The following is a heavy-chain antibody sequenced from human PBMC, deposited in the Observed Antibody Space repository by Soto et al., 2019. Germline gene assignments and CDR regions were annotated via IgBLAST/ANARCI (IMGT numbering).Heavy chain of an antibody. J-gene: IGHJ5*02. CDR1: GYTFTSYG. V-gene: IGHV1-18*01. CDR3: ARLPDLTLVVPHNWFDP. D-gene: IGHD3-22*01. CDR2: ISAYNGNT. Sequence: ASVKVSCKASGYTFTSYGISWVRQAPGQGLEWMGWISAYNGNTNYAQKLQGRVTMTTDTSTSTAYMELRSLRSDDTAVYYCARLPDLTLVVPHNWFDPRGPGPLVTVSS.